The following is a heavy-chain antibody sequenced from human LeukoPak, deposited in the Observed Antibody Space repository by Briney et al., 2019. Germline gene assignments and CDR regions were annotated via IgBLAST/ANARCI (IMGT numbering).Heavy chain of an antibody. CDR2: IRYDGSNN. J-gene: IGHJ4*02. CDR3: AKDQGVGSSSWGYYFDY. CDR1: GFTFSSYG. D-gene: IGHD6-13*01. Sequence: GGSLRLSCATSGFTFSSYGMHWVRQAPGKGLEWVAFIRYDGSNNYYADPVRGRFTISRDNSKNTLFLQMNSLRAEDTAVYYCAKDQGVGSSSWGYYFDYWGQGTLVTVSS. V-gene: IGHV3-30*02.